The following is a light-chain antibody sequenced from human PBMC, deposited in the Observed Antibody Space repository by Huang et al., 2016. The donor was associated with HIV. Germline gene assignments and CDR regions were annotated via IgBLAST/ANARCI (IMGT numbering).Light chain of an antibody. J-gene: IGKJ1*01. CDR2: STS. CDR3: QQYYGTPT. CDR1: QGIYNS. Sequence: DIQMTQSPSSLSPSVGDRVTITCRASQGIYNSLAWYQQKPVKAPKLLLHSTSRLESGGPSRFSGSGSGADYTLTISSLQPEDFATYYCQQYYGTPTFGQGTRVEIK. V-gene: IGKV1-NL1*01.